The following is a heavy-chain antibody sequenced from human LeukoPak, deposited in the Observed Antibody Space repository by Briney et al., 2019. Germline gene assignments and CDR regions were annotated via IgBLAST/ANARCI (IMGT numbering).Heavy chain of an antibody. Sequence: ASVKVSCKVSGYTLTELSMHWVRQAPRKGLEWMGGFDPEDGGTIYAQKFQGRVTMTEDTSTDTAYKELSSLRSEDTAVYYCATAPYSSGWTPNYWGQGTLVTVSS. V-gene: IGHV1-24*01. J-gene: IGHJ4*02. D-gene: IGHD6-19*01. CDR1: GYTLTELS. CDR2: FDPEDGGT. CDR3: ATAPYSSGWTPNY.